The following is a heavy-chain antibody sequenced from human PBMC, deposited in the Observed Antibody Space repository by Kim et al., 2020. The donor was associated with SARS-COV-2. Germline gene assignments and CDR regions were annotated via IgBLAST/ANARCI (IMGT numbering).Heavy chain of an antibody. V-gene: IGHV4-39*07. Sequence: SETLSLTCTVSGGSISSSSYYWGWIRQPPGKGLEWIGSIYYSGSTYYNPSLKSRVTISVDTSKNQFSLKLSSVTAADTAVYYCARDAGGFGELFGYYYYGMDVWGQGTTVTVSS. CDR2: IYYSGST. CDR1: GGSISSSSYY. CDR3: ARDAGGFGELFGYYYYGMDV. J-gene: IGHJ6*02. D-gene: IGHD3-10*01.